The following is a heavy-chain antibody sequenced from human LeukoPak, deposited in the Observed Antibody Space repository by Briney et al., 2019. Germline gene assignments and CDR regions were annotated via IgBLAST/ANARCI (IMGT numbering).Heavy chain of an antibody. V-gene: IGHV4-38-2*02. D-gene: IGHD6-6*01. J-gene: IGHJ4*02. CDR1: GYSISSGYY. Sequence: SETLSLTCTVSGYSISSGYYWGWIRQPPGKGLEWTGSIYHSGSTYYNPSLKSRVTISVDTSKNQFSLKLSSVTAADTAVYYCARVRAYSSSSVDYWGQGTLVTVSS. CDR2: IYHSGST. CDR3: ARVRAYSSSSVDY.